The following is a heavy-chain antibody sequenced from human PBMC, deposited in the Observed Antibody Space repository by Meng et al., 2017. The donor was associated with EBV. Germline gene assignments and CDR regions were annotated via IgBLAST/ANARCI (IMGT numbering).Heavy chain of an antibody. CDR1: GYTFTGYY. D-gene: IGHD6-19*01. CDR2: INPNSGGT. J-gene: IGHJ4*02. CDR3: ARVGIAVAGTGDY. Sequence: QGQLVQSGAGVNKPGASVKVSCKASGYTFTGYYMHWVRQSPGQGLEWMGRINPNSGGTNYEQKFQGRVTMTRDTSISTAYMELSRLRSDDTAVYYCARVGIAVAGTGDYWGQGTLVTVSS. V-gene: IGHV1-2*06.